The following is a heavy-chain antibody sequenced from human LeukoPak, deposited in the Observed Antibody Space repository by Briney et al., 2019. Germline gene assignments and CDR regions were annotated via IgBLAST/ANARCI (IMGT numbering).Heavy chain of an antibody. D-gene: IGHD2-2*01. CDR3: ARCLPAAHNWFDP. V-gene: IGHV4-31*03. CDR1: GGSISSGGYY. CDR2: IYYSGST. Sequence: SQTLSLTCTVSGGSISSGGYYWRWIRQHPGKGLEWIGYIYYSGSTYYNPSLKSRVTISVNTSKNQFSLKLSSVTVADTAVYYCARCLPAAHNWFDPWGQGTLVTVSS. J-gene: IGHJ5*02.